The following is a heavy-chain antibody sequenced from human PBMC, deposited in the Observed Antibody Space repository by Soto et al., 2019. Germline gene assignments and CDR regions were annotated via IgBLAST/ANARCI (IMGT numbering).Heavy chain of an antibody. Sequence: SVKVSCKASGGTFSSYAISWVRQAPGQGLEWMGGIIPIFGTANYAQKFQGRVTITADESTSTAYMELSSLRSEDTAVYYCARVEMVSPNWFDPWGQGTLVTVSS. D-gene: IGHD3-10*01. CDR3: ARVEMVSPNWFDP. CDR2: IIPIFGTA. J-gene: IGHJ5*02. CDR1: GGTFSSYA. V-gene: IGHV1-69*13.